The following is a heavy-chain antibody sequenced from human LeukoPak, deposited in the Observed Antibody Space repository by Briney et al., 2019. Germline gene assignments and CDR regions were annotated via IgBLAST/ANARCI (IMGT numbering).Heavy chain of an antibody. D-gene: IGHD3-22*01. Sequence: GGSLRLSCAASGFTFSSYSMNWVRQAPGKGREWVSSISSSSSYIYYADSVKGRFTISRDNAKNSLYLQMNSLRAEDTAVYYCARDPLSSGYYYREYYFDYWGQGTLVTVSS. V-gene: IGHV3-21*01. CDR1: GFTFSSYS. CDR2: ISSSSSYI. J-gene: IGHJ4*02. CDR3: ARDPLSSGYYYREYYFDY.